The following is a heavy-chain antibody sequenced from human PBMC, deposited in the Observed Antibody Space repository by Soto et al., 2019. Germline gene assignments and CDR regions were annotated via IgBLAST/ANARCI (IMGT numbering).Heavy chain of an antibody. D-gene: IGHD3-22*01. CDR3: ASLYYYDSSGFFDY. Sequence: GGSLRLFCAASGFTVSSNYMSWVRQAPGKGLEWVSVIYSGGSTYYADSVKGRFTISRDNSKNTLYLQMNSLRAEDTAVYYCASLYYYDSSGFFDYWGQGPLVTVSS. CDR2: IYSGGST. J-gene: IGHJ4*02. CDR1: GFTVSSNY. V-gene: IGHV3-53*01.